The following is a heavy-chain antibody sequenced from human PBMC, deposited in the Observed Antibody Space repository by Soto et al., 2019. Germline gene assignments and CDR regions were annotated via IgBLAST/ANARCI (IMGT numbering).Heavy chain of an antibody. J-gene: IGHJ5*01. V-gene: IGHV4-39*01. Sequence: PSETLSLTCTVSGGSISSSSYYWGWIRQPPGKGLEWIGSIYYSGSTYYNPSLKSRVTISVDTSKNQFSLKLSSVTAADTAVYYCARHPAPHTVVTTEYDWFVSRGQGTLVTVSS. CDR1: GGSISSSSYY. D-gene: IGHD4-4*01. CDR3: ARHPAPHTVVTTEYDWFVS. CDR2: IYYSGST.